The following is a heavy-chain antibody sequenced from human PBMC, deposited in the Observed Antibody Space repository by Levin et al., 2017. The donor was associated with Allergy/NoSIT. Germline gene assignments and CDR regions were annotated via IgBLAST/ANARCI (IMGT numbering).Heavy chain of an antibody. CDR2: ISAYNGNT. CDR3: ARDLGPGSRRGPYDYVWGSYRPPLDY. CDR1: GYTFTSYG. J-gene: IGHJ4*02. Sequence: GESLKISCKASGYTFTSYGISWVRQAPGQGLERMGWISAYNGNTNYAQKLQGRVTMTTDTSTSTAYMELRSLRSDDTAVYYCARDLGPGSRRGPYDYVWGSYRPPLDYWGQGTLVTVSS. D-gene: IGHD3-16*02. V-gene: IGHV1-18*01.